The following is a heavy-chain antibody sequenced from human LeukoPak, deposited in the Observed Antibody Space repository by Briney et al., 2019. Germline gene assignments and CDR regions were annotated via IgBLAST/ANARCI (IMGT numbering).Heavy chain of an antibody. CDR2: IDNDGSDT. CDR1: EFTFRNYW. J-gene: IGHJ3*02. V-gene: IGHV3-74*01. CDR3: ARGGYSHGFDI. D-gene: IGHD2-15*01. Sequence: GGSLRLSCAASEFTFRNYWMHWVRQAPGKGLVWVSRIDNDGSDTIYADSVKGRFTISRDNAKNTVYLQMNSLRAEDTAIYYCARGGYSHGFDIWGQGAMVTVSS.